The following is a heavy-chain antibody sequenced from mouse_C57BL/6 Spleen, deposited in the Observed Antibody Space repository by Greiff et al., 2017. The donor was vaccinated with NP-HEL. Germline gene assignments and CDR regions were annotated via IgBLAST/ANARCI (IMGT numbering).Heavy chain of an antibody. Sequence: VQRVESGAELARPGASVKLSCKASGYTFTSYGISWVKQRTGQGLEWIGEIYPRSGNTYYNEKFKGKATLTADKSSSTAYMELRSLTSEDSAVYFCARLTGTAYWGQGTLVTVSA. J-gene: IGHJ3*01. CDR1: GYTFTSYG. CDR3: ARLTGTAY. D-gene: IGHD4-1*01. V-gene: IGHV1-81*01. CDR2: IYPRSGNT.